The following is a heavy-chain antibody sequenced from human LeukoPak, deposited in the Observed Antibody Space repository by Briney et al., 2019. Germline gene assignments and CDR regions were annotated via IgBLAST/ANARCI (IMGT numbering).Heavy chain of an antibody. D-gene: IGHD3-3*01. V-gene: IGHV4-4*07. CDR2: IYSSGST. Sequence: PSETLSLTCTVSGDSISTSYFWTWIRQSAGKGLEWIGRIYSSGSTTYNPSLKSRVTMSIDTSRNQFSLNLSSVTAADTAVYYCARDGIHYTSGFDPWGQGTLVTVSS. CDR1: GDSISTSYF. J-gene: IGHJ5*02. CDR3: ARDGIHYTSGFDP.